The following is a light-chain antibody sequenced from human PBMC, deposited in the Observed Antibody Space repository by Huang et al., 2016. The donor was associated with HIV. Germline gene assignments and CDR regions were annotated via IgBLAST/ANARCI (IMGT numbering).Light chain of an antibody. CDR1: QSISSY. J-gene: IGKJ3*01. CDR3: QQSYSNTFT. Sequence: DIQMTQSPSSLSASVGDRVIITCRASQSISSYLNWYQQQPGKAPNLLIYAASSLQSGVQSRFSGSGSGTDFTLTIRSLQPEDCVTYYCQQSYSNTFTFGAGTKVDVK. CDR2: AAS. V-gene: IGKV1-39*01.